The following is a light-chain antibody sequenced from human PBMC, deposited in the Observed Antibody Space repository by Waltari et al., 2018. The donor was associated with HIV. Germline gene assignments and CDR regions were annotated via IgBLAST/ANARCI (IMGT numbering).Light chain of an antibody. CDR3: ATWDDNLNGV. V-gene: IGLV1-44*01. Sequence: HSVLTQPPSASGTPGQTVIISCSGNTSNIANNDVTWYQHFPGSAPKLLIYMNNYRPSGVPDRFAGSRSGTSASLTISGLQIEDEAQYYCATWDDNLNGVFGAGTRLTVL. J-gene: IGLJ3*02. CDR2: MNN. CDR1: TSNIANND.